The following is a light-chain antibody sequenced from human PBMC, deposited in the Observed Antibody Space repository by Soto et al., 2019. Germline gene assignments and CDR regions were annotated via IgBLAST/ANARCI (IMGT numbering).Light chain of an antibody. V-gene: IGLV2-23*01. CDR3: CSYAGGRTYV. Sequence: QSVLTQPASVSGSPGQSITISCTGASSDVGNYNFVSWYQQHPGKAPKLMIFEDSKRPSGVSNRFSGSKSGNTASLTISGLHTEDEADYYCCSYAGGRTYVFGTGTKLTVL. J-gene: IGLJ1*01. CDR1: SSDVGNYNF. CDR2: EDS.